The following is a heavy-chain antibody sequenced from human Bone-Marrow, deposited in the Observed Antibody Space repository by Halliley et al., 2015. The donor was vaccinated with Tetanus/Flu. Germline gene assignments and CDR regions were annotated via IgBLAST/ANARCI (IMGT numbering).Heavy chain of an antibody. J-gene: IGHJ4*02. CDR3: ARGGIVVVPAASI. V-gene: IGHV4-31*02. CDR2: IYNTGNP. Sequence: EWIGYIYNTGNPYINPSLESRVSILVDTPKNEFSLKLSSATAADTAVYYCARGGIVVVPAASIWGQGTLVTVSS. D-gene: IGHD2-15*01.